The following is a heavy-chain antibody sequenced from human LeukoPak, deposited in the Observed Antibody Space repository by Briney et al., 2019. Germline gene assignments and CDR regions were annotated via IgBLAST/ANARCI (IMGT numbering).Heavy chain of an antibody. D-gene: IGHD4-17*01. CDR3: ATYGDYGVGAFDI. CDR1: GYTFTTHG. Sequence: SVTVSCKASGYTFTTHGISWVRQPPGQGREWMGWIRAYSRNTNYAQNLQGRVTMTTDTSTSTAYMELRSLRSDDTAVYYCATYGDYGVGAFDIWGQGTMVTVSS. V-gene: IGHV1-18*01. CDR2: IRAYSRNT. J-gene: IGHJ3*02.